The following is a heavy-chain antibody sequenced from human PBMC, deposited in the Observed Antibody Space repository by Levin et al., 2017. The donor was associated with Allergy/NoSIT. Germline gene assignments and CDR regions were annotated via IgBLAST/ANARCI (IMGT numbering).Heavy chain of an antibody. CDR2: VKPTSGNT. D-gene: IGHD1-26*01. Sequence: GESLKISCKASGYTFSNYDINWVRQAAGQGLEWMGWVKPTSGNTEYAQKFQGRVTMTRDTSISTGYMELSSLRSEDTAVYYCARGVGILGDYWGQGSLITVS. CDR3: ARGVGILGDY. V-gene: IGHV1-8*01. J-gene: IGHJ4*02. CDR1: GYTFSNYD.